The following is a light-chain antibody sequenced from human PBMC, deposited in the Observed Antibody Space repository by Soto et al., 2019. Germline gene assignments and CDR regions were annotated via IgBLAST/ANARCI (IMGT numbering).Light chain of an antibody. V-gene: IGLV1-44*01. CDR3: AAWDDSLNAL. Sequence: QSVLTQQPSASGTPGQGVTISCSGSSSNIGDNPVNWYQQLPGAAPKLLIYINDQRPSGVPDRFSGSKSGTSASLAISGLQPEDEADYYCAAWDDSLNALFGTGTKSPS. J-gene: IGLJ1*01. CDR2: IND. CDR1: SSNIGDNP.